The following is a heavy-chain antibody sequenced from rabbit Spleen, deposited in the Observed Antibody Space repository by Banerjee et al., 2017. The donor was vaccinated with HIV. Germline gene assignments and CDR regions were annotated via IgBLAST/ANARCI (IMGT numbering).Heavy chain of an antibody. D-gene: IGHD2-1*01. CDR1: GFDVSNYG. CDR3: VRDQDGDSDYGPYYLNL. J-gene: IGHJ4*01. V-gene: IGHV1S47*01. CDR2: IEPIFANT. Sequence: QEQLVVSVGGLVQPGGALKLSCKASGFDVSNYGVTWVRQAPGKKQEWIRYIEPIFANTCSAKWVNGRLAISSDNAQNTLYLQLSSLTAADTAPYFCVRDQDGDSDYGPYYLNLWGPGTLVTVS.